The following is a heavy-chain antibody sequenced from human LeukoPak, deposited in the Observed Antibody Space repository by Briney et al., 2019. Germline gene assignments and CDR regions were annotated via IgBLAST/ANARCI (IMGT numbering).Heavy chain of an antibody. D-gene: IGHD1-26*01. J-gene: IGHJ4*02. CDR1: GYTFCSHR. CDR2: FSSDGSTT. Sequence: GGSLRLSCAPSGYTFCSHRMHCVRHAPEGGLVWVSCFSSDGSTTNYTDSVRGRFTISRDNAKSTLYLQMSSLRAEDTAVYYRKWENNGLAYWGLGTRGSVSS. V-gene: IGHV3-74*01. CDR3: KWENNGLAY.